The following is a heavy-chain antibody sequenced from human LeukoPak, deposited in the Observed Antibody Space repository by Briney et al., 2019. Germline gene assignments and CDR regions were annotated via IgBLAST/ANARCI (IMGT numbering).Heavy chain of an antibody. Sequence: GGSLRLSCAASGFTFSNVWMNWVRQAPGKGLEWVANIRQDGSEKNYVDSVKGRFTISRDNAKNSLFLQMDSLRAEDTAVYYCAGGAGWLIDYWGQGTLVTVSS. D-gene: IGHD3-16*01. CDR3: AGGAGWLIDY. CDR1: GFTFSNVW. V-gene: IGHV3-7*03. CDR2: IRQDGSEK. J-gene: IGHJ4*02.